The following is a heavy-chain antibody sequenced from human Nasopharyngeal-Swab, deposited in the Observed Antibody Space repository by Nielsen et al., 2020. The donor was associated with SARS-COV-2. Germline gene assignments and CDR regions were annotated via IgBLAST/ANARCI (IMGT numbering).Heavy chain of an antibody. CDR1: GFTFSSYA. Sequence: GGSLRLSCTASGFTFSSYAMSWVRQAPGKGLEWVAVISYDGSNEYYGDSVKGRFTISRDNSKNTLYLQMNSLRVDDTAVYYCAKDVHGDYGGIDYWGQGSLVTVSS. J-gene: IGHJ4*02. CDR3: AKDVHGDYGGIDY. CDR2: ISYDGSNE. D-gene: IGHD4-17*01. V-gene: IGHV3-30*18.